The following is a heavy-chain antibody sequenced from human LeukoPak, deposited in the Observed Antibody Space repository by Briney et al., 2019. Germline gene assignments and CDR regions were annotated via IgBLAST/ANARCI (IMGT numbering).Heavy chain of an antibody. J-gene: IGHJ6*02. V-gene: IGHV4-59*01. CDR2: IYYSGST. CDR1: GGSISSYY. CDR3: ARDQGSSWSYYYYGMDV. D-gene: IGHD6-13*01. Sequence: SETLSLTCTVSGGSISSYYWSWIRQPPGKGLEWIGYIYYSGSTNYNPSLKSRVTISVDTSKNQFSLKLSSVTAADTAVYYCARDQGSSWSYYYYGMDVWGQGTTVTVFS.